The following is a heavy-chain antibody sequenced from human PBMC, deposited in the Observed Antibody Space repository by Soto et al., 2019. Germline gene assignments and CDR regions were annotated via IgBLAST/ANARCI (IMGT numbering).Heavy chain of an antibody. V-gene: IGHV1-69*12. CDR1: GGTFSTDS. J-gene: IGHJ6*02. Sequence: QVQLVQSGAEVKKPGSSVKVSCKASGGTFSTDSISWLRQAPGQGLEWMGGIIPMFGTANNAQKFQGRVTITADESTSTAYMELSSLRSEDTAVYFCAREIDGYYGMDVWGQGTTDTVAS. CDR3: AREIDGYYGMDV. CDR2: IIPMFGTA.